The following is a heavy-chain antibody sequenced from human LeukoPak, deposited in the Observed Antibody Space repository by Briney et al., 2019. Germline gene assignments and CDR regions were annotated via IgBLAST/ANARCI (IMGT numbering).Heavy chain of an antibody. CDR1: GFTFSSYA. Sequence: GGSLRLSCAASGFTFSSYAMTWVRQAPGKGLEWVAVISYDGSNKYYADSVKGRFTISRDNSKNTLYLQMNSLRAEDTAVYYCAKLYCSSTSCYGIADYYYYMDVWGKGTTVTVSS. J-gene: IGHJ6*03. D-gene: IGHD2-2*01. V-gene: IGHV3-30-3*02. CDR2: ISYDGSNK. CDR3: AKLYCSSTSCYGIADYYYYMDV.